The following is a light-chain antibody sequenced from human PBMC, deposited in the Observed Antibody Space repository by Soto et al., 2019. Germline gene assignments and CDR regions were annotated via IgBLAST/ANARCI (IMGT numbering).Light chain of an antibody. CDR2: GAS. CDR3: QQYNNCPPWT. CDR1: QSVSSN. V-gene: IGKV3-15*01. Sequence: EIVMTQSPATRSVSPGERATLSCRASQSVSSNLAWYQQKPGQAPRLLIYGASTRATGIPARFSGSGSGTEFTLTISSLQSEDFAVYYCQQYNNCPPWTFGQGTKVEIK. J-gene: IGKJ1*01.